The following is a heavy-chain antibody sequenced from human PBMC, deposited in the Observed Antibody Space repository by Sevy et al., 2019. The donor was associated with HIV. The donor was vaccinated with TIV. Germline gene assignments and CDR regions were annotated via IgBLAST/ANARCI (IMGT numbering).Heavy chain of an antibody. Sequence: GGSLRLSCAASGFTFNNYAMSWVRQAPGKGLAWVSSISDRGVYTYYADSVKGRFTSSRDNSKNTLFLQMSSLRAEDTAIYYCAIGFYGSVAGDSFDIWGQGTMVTVSS. V-gene: IGHV3-23*01. CDR2: ISDRGVYT. CDR3: AIGFYGSVAGDSFDI. J-gene: IGHJ3*02. CDR1: GFTFNNYA. D-gene: IGHD3-10*01.